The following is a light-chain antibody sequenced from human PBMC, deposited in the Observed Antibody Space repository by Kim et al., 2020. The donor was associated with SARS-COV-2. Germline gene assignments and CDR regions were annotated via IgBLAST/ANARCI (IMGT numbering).Light chain of an antibody. CDR2: AAS. Sequence: DIQMTQSPSSLSASVGDRVTITCRARQSISSYLNWYQQKPGKAPKLLIDAASSLQSGGPSRFSGSGSGTDFTLTISSLQPEDVATYYCEQGYRTPRTFGQGTKVDIK. V-gene: IGKV1-39*01. CDR3: EQGYRTPRT. J-gene: IGKJ1*01. CDR1: QSISSY.